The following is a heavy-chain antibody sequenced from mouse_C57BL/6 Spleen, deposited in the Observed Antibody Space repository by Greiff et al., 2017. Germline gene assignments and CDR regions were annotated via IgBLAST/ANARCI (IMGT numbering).Heavy chain of an antibody. D-gene: IGHD3-2*02. CDR1: GYTFTSYW. CDR3: ARSGQLRHAWFAY. J-gene: IGHJ3*01. V-gene: IGHV1-61*01. CDR2: LYPSDSET. Sequence: QVQLQQPGAELVRPGSSVKLSCKASGYTFTSYWMDWVKQRPGQGLEWIGNLYPSDSETHYNQKFKDKATLTVDKSSSTAYMQLSSLTSEDSAVYYCARSGQLRHAWFAYWGQGTLVTVSA.